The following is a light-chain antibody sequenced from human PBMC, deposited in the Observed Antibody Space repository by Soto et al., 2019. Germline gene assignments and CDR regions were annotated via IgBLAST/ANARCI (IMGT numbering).Light chain of an antibody. Sequence: EIVLTQSPATLSLTPGERATLSCRASQSVSSYLAWYQQKPGQAPRLLIYDASNRATGIPARFSGSGSGTDLTLTISSLEPEDFAVYYCQQLSLTFGGGTKVEIK. V-gene: IGKV3-11*01. CDR2: DAS. CDR3: QQLSLT. J-gene: IGKJ4*01. CDR1: QSVSSY.